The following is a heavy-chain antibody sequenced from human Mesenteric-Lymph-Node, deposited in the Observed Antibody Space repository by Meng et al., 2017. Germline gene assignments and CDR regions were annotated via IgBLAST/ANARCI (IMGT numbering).Heavy chain of an antibody. CDR2: ISSDGNRQ. CDR1: GVTFSGNE. D-gene: IGHD3-16*01. V-gene: IGHV3-30*07. Sequence: GESLKISCAASGVTFSGNEMHWVRQAPGKGPEWVAVISSDGNRQYYADSVKGRFTISRDISKSTLYLQMSSLRVEDTAIYYCAKDGGIGFTDFDYWGQGTLVTVSS. J-gene: IGHJ4*02. CDR3: AKDGGIGFTDFDY.